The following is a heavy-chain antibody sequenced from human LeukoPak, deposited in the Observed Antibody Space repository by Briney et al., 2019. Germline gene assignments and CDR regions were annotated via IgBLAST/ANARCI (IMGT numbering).Heavy chain of an antibody. CDR1: GGSFGGYY. D-gene: IGHD3-10*01. V-gene: IGHV4-34*01. J-gene: IGHJ5*02. CDR2: INHSGST. Sequence: SETLSLTCAVYGGSFGGYYWSWIRQPPGKGLEWIGEINHSGSTNYNPSLKSRVTISVDTSKNQFSLKLSSVTAADTAVYYCARDRITMVRGSSRWFDPWGQGTLVTVSS. CDR3: ARDRITMVRGSSRWFDP.